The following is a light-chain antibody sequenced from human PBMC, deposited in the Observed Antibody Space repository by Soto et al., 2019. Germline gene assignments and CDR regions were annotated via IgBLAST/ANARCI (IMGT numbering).Light chain of an antibody. Sequence: IVLTQSPGTLSLSPGERTTLSCRASQSISRYLAWYQQKPGQAPRLLIYDASNRASGIPARFSGSGSGTDFTLTISSLDPEDFAVYYCQQRSNWPPVTFGGGPKVDIK. CDR1: QSISRY. CDR3: QQRSNWPPVT. CDR2: DAS. J-gene: IGKJ4*01. V-gene: IGKV3-11*01.